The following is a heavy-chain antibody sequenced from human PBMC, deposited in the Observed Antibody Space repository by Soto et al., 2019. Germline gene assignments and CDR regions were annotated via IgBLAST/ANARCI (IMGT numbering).Heavy chain of an antibody. V-gene: IGHV3-21*01. CDR2: ISSSSSYI. CDR1: GFTFSTYS. Sequence: GGSLRLSCAASGFTFSTYSMNWVRQAPGRGLEWVSSISSSSSYIYYADSVKGRFTISRDNAKNSLYLQMNSLRAEDTAVYYCARYDSSGYYWPYYYYGMDVWGQGTTVTVSS. CDR3: ARYDSSGYYWPYYYYGMDV. D-gene: IGHD3-22*01. J-gene: IGHJ6*02.